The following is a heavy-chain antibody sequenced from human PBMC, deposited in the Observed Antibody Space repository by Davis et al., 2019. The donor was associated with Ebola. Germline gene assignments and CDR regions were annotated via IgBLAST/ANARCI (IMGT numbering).Heavy chain of an antibody. CDR1: GYTFNSYG. CDR3: ARRRTWYGTGLDY. V-gene: IGHV1-18*04. J-gene: IGHJ4*02. CDR2: IRAYMGNT. D-gene: IGHD6-13*01. Sequence: ASVKVSCKASGYTFNSYGIAWVRQAPGQGLEGMGWIRAYMGNTNYAQKLKDRVTLTTDTSTTTAYMEVRGLRSDDTAVYYCARRRTWYGTGLDYWGQGTLVTVSS.